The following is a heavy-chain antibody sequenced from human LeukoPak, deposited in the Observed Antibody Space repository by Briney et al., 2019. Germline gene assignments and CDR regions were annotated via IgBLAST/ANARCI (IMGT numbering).Heavy chain of an antibody. CDR3: ASGAGCYSPDY. CDR2: INPNSGGT. J-gene: IGHJ4*02. D-gene: IGHD3-10*01. Sequence: ASVKVSCEASAYTFTGCYLHWVRQAPGQGLEWMGWINPNSGGTNYAQKFQGRVTMTRDTSISTAYMELRRLKSDDTAVYYCASGAGCYSPDYWGQGTLVTVSS. V-gene: IGHV1-2*02. CDR1: AYTFTGCY.